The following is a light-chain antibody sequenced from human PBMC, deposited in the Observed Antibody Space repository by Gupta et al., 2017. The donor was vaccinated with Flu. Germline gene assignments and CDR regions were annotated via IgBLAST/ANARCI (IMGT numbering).Light chain of an antibody. V-gene: IGKV2-40*01. CDR3: MRRIEFPSGRT. Sequence: RSSQSLFDRDGGNNYLDWYLQKPEQSPPLLIYTLSSRASGVPDRFSFSGSGTDFTLKISRVEAEDVGVYYCMRRIEFPSGRTFGGGTKVEIK. CDR2: TLS. CDR1: QSLFDRDGGNNY. J-gene: IGKJ4*02.